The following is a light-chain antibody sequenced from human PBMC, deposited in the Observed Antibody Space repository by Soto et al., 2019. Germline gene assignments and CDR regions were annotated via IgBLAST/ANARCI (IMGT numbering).Light chain of an antibody. J-gene: IGKJ5*01. CDR1: QGISNF. CDR3: QKYSSVIT. V-gene: IGKV1-27*01. Sequence: DIQMTQAPSSLSAPVGDRVTITCRARQGISNFLAWYQQKPGKVPKLLTSAASTLQSGVPSRFSGSVSGTDFTLTITSLQPEDVATYYCQKYSSVITFGQGTRLEI. CDR2: AAS.